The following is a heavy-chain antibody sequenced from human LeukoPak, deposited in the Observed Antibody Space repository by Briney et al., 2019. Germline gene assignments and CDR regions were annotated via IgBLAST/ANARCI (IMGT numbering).Heavy chain of an antibody. CDR3: AKVMIVVVTARGFDY. D-gene: IGHD3-22*01. CDR1: GFTFSSYA. J-gene: IGHJ4*02. CDR2: ISGSGGST. Sequence: GGSLRLSCAAPGFTFSSYAMSWVRQAPGKGLEWVSAISGSGGSTYYADSVKGRFTISRDNSKNTPYLQMNSLRAEDTAVYYCAKVMIVVVTARGFDYWGQGTLVTVSS. V-gene: IGHV3-23*01.